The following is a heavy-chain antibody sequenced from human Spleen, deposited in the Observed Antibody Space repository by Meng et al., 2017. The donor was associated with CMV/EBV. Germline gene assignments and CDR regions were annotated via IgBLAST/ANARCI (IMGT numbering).Heavy chain of an antibody. J-gene: IGHJ6*02. CDR1: GTRFSSYA. D-gene: IGHD2-2*01. CDR3: ARDIVVVPAAGYYYYYGMDV. Sequence: GGSLRLSCKVSGTRFSSYAMNWVRQAPGKGLEWVSSISSSSSYIYYADSVKGRFTISRDNAKNSLYLQMNSLRAEDTAVYYCARDIVVVPAAGYYYYYGMDVWGQGTTVTVSS. CDR2: ISSSSSYI. V-gene: IGHV3-21*01.